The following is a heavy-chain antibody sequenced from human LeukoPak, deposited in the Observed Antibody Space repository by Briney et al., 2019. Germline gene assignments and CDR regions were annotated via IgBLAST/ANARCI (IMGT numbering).Heavy chain of an antibody. J-gene: IGHJ4*02. CDR2: IYTSGST. CDR3: AREFGDAVTSLDY. D-gene: IGHD4-17*01. V-gene: IGHV4-61*02. CDR1: GGSISSGSYY. Sequence: SETLSLTCTVSGGSISSGSYYLSWIRQPAGKGLEWIGRIYTSGSTHYNPSLKSRVTISVDTSKNQFSLKLSFVTAADTAVYYCAREFGDAVTSLDYWGQGTLVTVSS.